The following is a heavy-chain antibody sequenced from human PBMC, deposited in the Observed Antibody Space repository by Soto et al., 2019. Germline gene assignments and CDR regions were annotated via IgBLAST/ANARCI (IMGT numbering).Heavy chain of an antibody. J-gene: IGHJ4*02. CDR3: ARDDGFWSGYYQYYFDY. CDR1: GFTFSSYS. CDR2: ISSSSSYI. Sequence: PGGSLRLSCAASGFTFSSYSMNWVRQAPGKGLEWVSSISSSSSYIYYADSVKGRFTISRDNAKNSLYLQMNSLRAEDTAVYYCARDDGFWSGYYQYYFDYWGQGTLVTVSS. D-gene: IGHD3-3*01. V-gene: IGHV3-21*01.